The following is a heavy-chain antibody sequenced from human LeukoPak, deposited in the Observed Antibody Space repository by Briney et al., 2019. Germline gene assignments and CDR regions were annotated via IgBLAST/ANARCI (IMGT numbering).Heavy chain of an antibody. J-gene: IGHJ4*02. CDR2: ISYDGSNK. CDR3: ARGHYSNYADY. CDR1: GFTFSSYA. V-gene: IGHV3-30-3*01. Sequence: GGSLRLSCAASGFTFSSYAMHWVRQAPGKGLEWVAVISYDGSNKYYADSVKGRFTISRDNSKNTLYLQMNSLRAEDTAVYYCARGHYSNYADYWGQGTLVTVSS. D-gene: IGHD4-11*01.